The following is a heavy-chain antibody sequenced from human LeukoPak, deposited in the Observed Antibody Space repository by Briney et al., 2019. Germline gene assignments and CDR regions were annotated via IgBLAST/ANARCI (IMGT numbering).Heavy chain of an antibody. CDR2: IYHSGTT. D-gene: IGHD3-3*01. CDR3: ARGHRDDFWSGYYPTYNWFDP. Sequence: SETLSLTCTVSGGSIRSSSHYWGWIRQPPGEGLEWIGIIYHSGTTYYNASLKSRVTISVDTSKNQFSLKLSCVTAADTAVYYCARGHRDDFWSGYYPTYNWFDPWGQGTLVTVSS. J-gene: IGHJ5*02. CDR1: GGSIRSSSHY. V-gene: IGHV4-39*01.